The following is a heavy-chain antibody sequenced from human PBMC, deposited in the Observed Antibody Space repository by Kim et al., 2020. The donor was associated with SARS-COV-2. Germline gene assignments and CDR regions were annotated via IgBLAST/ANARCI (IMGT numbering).Heavy chain of an antibody. J-gene: IGHJ6*02. D-gene: IGHD6-19*01. V-gene: IGHV4-4*02. CDR1: GGSISSSNW. CDR3: ARGPLAVAGTYYYYGMDV. CDR2: IYHSGST. Sequence: SETLSLTCAVSGGSISSSNWWSWVRQPPGKGLEWIGEIYHSGSTNYNPSLKSRVTISVDKSKNQFSLKLSSVTAADTAVYYCARGPLAVAGTYYYYGMDVWGQGTTVTVSS.